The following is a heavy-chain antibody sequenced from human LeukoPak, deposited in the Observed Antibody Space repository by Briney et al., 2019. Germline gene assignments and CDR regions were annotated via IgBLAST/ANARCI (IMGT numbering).Heavy chain of an antibody. D-gene: IGHD6-13*01. CDR3: ARGSSSWYYVDY. CDR1: GFTFSTYS. Sequence: PGGSLRLSCAASGFTFSTYSMNWVRQAPGKGLERVSFISSSSSYIYYADSLKGRFTISRDNAKNSLYLQMNSLRAEDTAVYYFARGSSSWYYVDYWGQGTLVTVSS. J-gene: IGHJ4*02. CDR2: ISSSSSYI. V-gene: IGHV3-21*01.